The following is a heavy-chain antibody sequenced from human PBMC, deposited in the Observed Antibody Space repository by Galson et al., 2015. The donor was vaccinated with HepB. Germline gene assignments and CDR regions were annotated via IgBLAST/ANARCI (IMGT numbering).Heavy chain of an antibody. D-gene: IGHD3-3*01. CDR3: ARGRYEFRSAYHHNWFDP. J-gene: IGHJ5*02. CDR2: VNYSGSS. Sequence: ETLSLTCGVHGGSFSGYFWTWIRQPPGKGLEWIGEVNYSGSSNCNPSLKSRISISVDTSKNQFSLTLTSVTAADTAVYYCARGRYEFRSAYHHNWFDPWAQGTPVIVSS. V-gene: IGHV4-34*01. CDR1: GGSFSGYF.